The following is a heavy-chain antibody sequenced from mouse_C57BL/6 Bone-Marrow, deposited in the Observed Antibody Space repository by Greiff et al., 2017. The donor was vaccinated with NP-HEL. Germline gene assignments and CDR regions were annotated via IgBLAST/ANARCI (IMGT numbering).Heavy chain of an antibody. D-gene: IGHD1-1*01. J-gene: IGHJ3*01. V-gene: IGHV1-81*01. CDR2: IYPRSGNT. CDR3: AREEFITTVVAKAY. CDR1: GYTFTSYG. Sequence: VHLQQSGAELARPGASVKLSCKASGYTFTSYGISWVKQRTGQGLEWIGEIYPRSGNTYYNEKFKGKATLTADKSSSTAYMELRSLTSEDSAVYFCAREEFITTVVAKAYWGQGTLVTVSA.